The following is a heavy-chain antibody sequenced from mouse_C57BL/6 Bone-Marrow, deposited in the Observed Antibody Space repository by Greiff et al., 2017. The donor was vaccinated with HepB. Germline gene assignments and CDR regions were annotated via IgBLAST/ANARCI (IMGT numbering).Heavy chain of an antibody. V-gene: IGHV3-3*01. CDR3: ARDPLYYYFDY. CDR2: TFYSGIT. J-gene: IGHJ2*01. D-gene: IGHD2-1*01. Sequence: EVQLVESGPSLVRPSQTLSLTCTVTGFSINSDCNWIWIRQFPGNKLEYIGYTFYSGITYYNPSLESRTYITRDTSKNQFSLKLSSVTTEDTATYYCARDPLYYYFDYWGQGTTLTVSS. CDR1: GFSINSDCN.